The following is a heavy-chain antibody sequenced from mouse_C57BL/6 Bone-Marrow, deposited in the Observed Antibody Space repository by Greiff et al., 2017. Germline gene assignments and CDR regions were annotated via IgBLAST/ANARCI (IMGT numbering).Heavy chain of an antibody. CDR3: ARGAYCSNRFDY. V-gene: IGHV1-82*01. D-gene: IGHD2-5*01. CDR2: IYPGDGDT. Sequence: VKVVESGPELVKPGASVKISCKASGYAFSSSWMNWVKQRPGQGLEWIGLIYPGDGDTNYNGKFKGKATLTADKSSSTAYMQLSSLTSEDSAVYFCARGAYCSNRFDYWGQGTTLTVSS. J-gene: IGHJ2*01. CDR1: GYAFSSSW.